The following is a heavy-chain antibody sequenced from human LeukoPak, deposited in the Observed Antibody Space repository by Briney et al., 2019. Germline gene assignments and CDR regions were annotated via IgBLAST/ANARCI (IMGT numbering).Heavy chain of an antibody. CDR1: GDSFSSNSAA. CDR3: ARTESNPTGWSFSWFDP. V-gene: IGHV6-1*01. Sequence: SQTLSLTCAISGDSFSSNSAAWNWIRQSPSRGLEWLGRTYYRAKWYHDYPLSVRGRIIINPDTSKNLFFLHLNSVTPEDTAVYYCARTESNPTGWSFSWFDPWGQGALVTVSS. CDR2: TYYRAKWYH. J-gene: IGHJ5*02. D-gene: IGHD6-19*01.